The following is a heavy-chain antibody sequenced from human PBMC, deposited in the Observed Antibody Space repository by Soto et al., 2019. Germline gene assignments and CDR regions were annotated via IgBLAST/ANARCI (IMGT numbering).Heavy chain of an antibody. D-gene: IGHD3-10*01. CDR3: TSNRYGSGSLLFDY. J-gene: IGHJ4*02. CDR1: GFTFSGSA. Sequence: GESLKISCAASGFTFSGSAMHWVRQASGKGLEWVGRIRSKANSYATAYAASVKGRFTISRDDSKNTAYLQRNSLKTEDTAVYYCTSNRYGSGSLLFDYWGQGTLVTVSS. V-gene: IGHV3-73*01. CDR2: IRSKANSYAT.